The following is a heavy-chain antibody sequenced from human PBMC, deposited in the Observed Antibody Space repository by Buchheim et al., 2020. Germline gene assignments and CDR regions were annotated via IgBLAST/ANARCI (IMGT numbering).Heavy chain of an antibody. CDR2: IWYDGSNT. V-gene: IGHV3-33*01. CDR3: ARDGQAIPLDV. D-gene: IGHD2-21*01. CDR1: GFTFSSYG. J-gene: IGHJ6*02. Sequence: QVQLVESGGGVVQPGRSLRLSCAASGFTFSSYGMHWVRQAPGKGLEWVAVIWYDGSNTYYADSVKGRFTISRDNSKNTLYLQMNSLRAEDTAVYYCARDGQAIPLDVWGQGTT.